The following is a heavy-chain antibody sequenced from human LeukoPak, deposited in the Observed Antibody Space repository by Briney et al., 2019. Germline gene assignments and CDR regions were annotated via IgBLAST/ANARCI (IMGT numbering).Heavy chain of an antibody. V-gene: IGHV3-7*01. Sequence: GGSLRLSCAASGFTFSSYWMSWVRQAPGEGLEWVANIKQDGSEKYYVDSVKGRFTISRDNSKNTLYLQMNSLRAEDTAVYYCAREPSTGTTGDYWGQGTLVTVSS. CDR3: AREPSTGTTGDY. J-gene: IGHJ4*02. CDR2: IKQDGSEK. D-gene: IGHD1-7*01. CDR1: GFTFSSYW.